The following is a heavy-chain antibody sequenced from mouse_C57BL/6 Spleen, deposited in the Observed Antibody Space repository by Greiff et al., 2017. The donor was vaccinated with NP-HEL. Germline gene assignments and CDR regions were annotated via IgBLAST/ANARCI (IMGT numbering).Heavy chain of an antibody. V-gene: IGHV1-39*01. CDR3: ARNRYYGSSWRDAMDY. J-gene: IGHJ4*01. Sequence: VQLQQSGPELVKPGASVTISCKASGYSFTDYNMNWVKQSNGKSLEWIGVINPNYGTTSYHQKFKGKATLTVDQSSSTAYMQLNSLTSEDSAVYYCARNRYYGSSWRDAMDYWGQGTSVTVSS. CDR1: GYSFTDYN. CDR2: INPNYGTT. D-gene: IGHD1-1*01.